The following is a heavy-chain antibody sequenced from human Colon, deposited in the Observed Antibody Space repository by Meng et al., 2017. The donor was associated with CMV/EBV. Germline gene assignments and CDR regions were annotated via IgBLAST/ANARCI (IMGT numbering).Heavy chain of an antibody. Sequence: GGSLRLSCAVSGGSFSGHFWTWIRQSPGKGLEWVAVISYDGSNKYYADSVKGRFTISRDNSKNTLYLQMNSLRAEDTAVYYCARDRISSWYLPDDYWGQGTLVTVSS. D-gene: IGHD6-13*01. CDR1: GGSFSGHF. CDR3: ARDRISSWYLPDDY. V-gene: IGHV3-30-3*01. J-gene: IGHJ4*02. CDR2: ISYDGSNK.